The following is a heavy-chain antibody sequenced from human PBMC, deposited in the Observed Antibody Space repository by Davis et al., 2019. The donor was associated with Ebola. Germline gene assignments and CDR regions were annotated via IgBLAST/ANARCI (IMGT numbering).Heavy chain of an antibody. Sequence: SVTVSCKTSGGSFSSHPISWVRQAPRQGLEWMGGIIPIFDTPHYAQKFQGRITITADASTSTAYTELSSLRSEDTATYFCARDFDGGNYYFDYWGPGTPVTVSS. D-gene: IGHD3-9*01. CDR1: GGSFSSHP. CDR2: IIPIFDTP. V-gene: IGHV1-69*13. CDR3: ARDFDGGNYYFDY. J-gene: IGHJ4*02.